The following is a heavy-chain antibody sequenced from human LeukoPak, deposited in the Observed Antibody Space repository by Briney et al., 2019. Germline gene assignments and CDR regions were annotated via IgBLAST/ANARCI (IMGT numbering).Heavy chain of an antibody. CDR2: ISGSGGST. CDR1: GFTFSSYA. CDR3: ANAPGVAPATRYYYYMDA. J-gene: IGHJ6*03. D-gene: IGHD3-3*01. V-gene: IGHV3-23*01. Sequence: PGGSLRLSCAASGFTFSSYAMSWVRQAPGKGLEWVSAISGSGGSTYYADSVKGRFTISRDNSKNTLYLQMNSLRAEDTAVYYCANAPGVAPATRYYYYMDAWGKGTTVTVSS.